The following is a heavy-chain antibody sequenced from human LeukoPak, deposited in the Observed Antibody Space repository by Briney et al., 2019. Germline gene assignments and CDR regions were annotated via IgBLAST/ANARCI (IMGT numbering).Heavy chain of an antibody. J-gene: IGHJ4*02. D-gene: IGHD3-10*01. V-gene: IGHV3-30*02. CDR1: GFTFSTYG. CDR2: IRSDGSDK. CDR3: ANEWLHVSGSYKANN. Sequence: GGSLRLSCAASGFTFSTYGMHWVRQAPGKGLEWVAFIRSDGSDKYHADSVKGRFTISRDNSKNTLYLQMNSLRTDDTAVYYCANEWLHVSGSYKANNWGQGTLVTVSS.